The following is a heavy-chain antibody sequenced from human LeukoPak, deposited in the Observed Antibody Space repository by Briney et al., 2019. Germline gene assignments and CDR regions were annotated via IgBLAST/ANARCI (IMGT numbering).Heavy chain of an antibody. V-gene: IGHV3-23*01. Sequence: EGSLRLSCAAPGFTFSSYAMSWVRQAPGKGLEWVSAISGSGRGGSTYYADSVKGRFTISRDNSKNTLYLQMNSLRAEDTAVYYCAKVVVVPAATTKTYYFDFWGQGTLVTVSS. CDR1: GFTFSSYA. CDR2: ISGSGRGGST. D-gene: IGHD2-2*01. CDR3: AKVVVVPAATTKTYYFDF. J-gene: IGHJ4*02.